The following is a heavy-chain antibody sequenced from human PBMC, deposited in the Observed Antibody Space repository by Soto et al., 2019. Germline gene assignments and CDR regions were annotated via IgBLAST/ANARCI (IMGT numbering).Heavy chain of an antibody. V-gene: IGHV3-23*01. D-gene: IGHD6-13*01. J-gene: IGHJ4*02. CDR2: ISGSGGST. CDR3: AKAQDSSSGDEGHYYFDY. CDR1: GFTFSSYA. Sequence: EVQLLESGGGLVQPGGSLRLSCAASGFTFSSYAMSWVRQAPGKGLEWVSAISGSGGSTYYADSVKGRFTISRDNSKNTLYRQMNSLRAEDTAVYYCAKAQDSSSGDEGHYYFDYWGQGTLGTVSS.